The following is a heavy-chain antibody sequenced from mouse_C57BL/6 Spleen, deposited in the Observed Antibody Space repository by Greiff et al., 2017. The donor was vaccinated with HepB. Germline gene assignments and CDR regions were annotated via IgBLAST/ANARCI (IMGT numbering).Heavy chain of an antibody. CDR2: INPSNGGT. CDR1: GYTFTSYW. Sequence: VQLQQSGTELVKPGASVKLSCKASGYTFTSYWMHWVKQRPGQGLEWIGNINPSNGGTNYNEKFKSKATLTVDKSSSTAYMQLSSLTSEDSAVYYCARWAPYDYGYFDVWGTGTTVTVSS. J-gene: IGHJ1*03. V-gene: IGHV1-53*01. D-gene: IGHD2-4*01. CDR3: ARWAPYDYGYFDV.